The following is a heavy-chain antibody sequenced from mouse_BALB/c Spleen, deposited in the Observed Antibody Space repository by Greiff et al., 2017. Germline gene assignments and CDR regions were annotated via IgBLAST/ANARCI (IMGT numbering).Heavy chain of an antibody. CDR3: ARDGDYDDGYAMDY. V-gene: IGHV5-17*02. Sequence: EVMLVESGGGLVQPGGSRKLSCAASGFTFSSFGMHWVRQAPEKWLEWVAYISSGSSTIYYADTVKGRFTISRDNPKNTLFLQMTSLRSEDTAMYYCARDGDYDDGYAMDYWGQGTSVTVSS. CDR1: GFTFSSFG. CDR2: ISSGSSTI. J-gene: IGHJ4*01. D-gene: IGHD2-4*01.